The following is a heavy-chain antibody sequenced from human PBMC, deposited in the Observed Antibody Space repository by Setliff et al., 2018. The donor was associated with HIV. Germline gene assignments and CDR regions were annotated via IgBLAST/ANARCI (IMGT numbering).Heavy chain of an antibody. J-gene: IGHJ4*02. Sequence: NPSETLSLTCSVSGGSISTGGYYWSWIRQHPGEGLEWIGYIYYSGSTYYYPSLKSRVTISVDTSKNQFSLKLSSVTAADTAVYYCARVIGYFSGWYLKYWGQGTPVTVSS. V-gene: IGHV4-31*03. D-gene: IGHD6-19*01. CDR1: GGSISTGGYY. CDR2: IYYSGST. CDR3: ARVIGYFSGWYLKY.